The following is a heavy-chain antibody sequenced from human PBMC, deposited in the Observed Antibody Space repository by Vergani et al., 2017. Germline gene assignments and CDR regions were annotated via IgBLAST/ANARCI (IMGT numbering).Heavy chain of an antibody. V-gene: IGHV1-58*02. Sequence: QMQLVQSGPEVKKPGTSVKVSCKASGFTFTSSAMQWVRQARGQRLEWIGWIVVGSGNTNYAQKFQERVTITRDMSTSTAYMELSSLRSEDTAVYYCAALGYCSSTSCYKEGFGAFDIWGQGTMVTVSS. D-gene: IGHD2-2*02. CDR2: IVVGSGNT. CDR1: GFTFTSSA. CDR3: AALGYCSSTSCYKEGFGAFDI. J-gene: IGHJ3*02.